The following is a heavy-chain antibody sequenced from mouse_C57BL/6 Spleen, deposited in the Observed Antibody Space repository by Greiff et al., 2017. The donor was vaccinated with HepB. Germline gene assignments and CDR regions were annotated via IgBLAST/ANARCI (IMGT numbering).Heavy chain of an antibody. Sequence: EVQVVESGEGLVKPGGSLKLSCAASGFTFSSYAMSWVRQTPEKRLEWVAYISSGGDYIYYADTVKGRFTISRDNTRNTLYLQMSSLKSEDTAMYYCTREELGQGGFDYWGQGTTLTVSS. D-gene: IGHD4-1*01. CDR1: GFTFSSYA. CDR2: ISSGGDYI. J-gene: IGHJ2*01. CDR3: TREELGQGGFDY. V-gene: IGHV5-9-1*02.